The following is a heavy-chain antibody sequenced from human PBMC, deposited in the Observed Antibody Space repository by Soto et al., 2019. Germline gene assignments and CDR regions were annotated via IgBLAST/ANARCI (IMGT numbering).Heavy chain of an antibody. CDR2: ISYDGSNK. CDR1: GFTFSSYG. D-gene: IGHD3-10*01. Sequence: GGSLRLSCAASGFTFSSYGMHWVRQAPGKGLEWVAVISYDGSNKYYADSVKGRFTISRDNSKNTLYLQMNSLRAEDTAVYYCAKERTSSGSYYYYYYYGMDVWGQGTTVTGSS. J-gene: IGHJ6*02. CDR3: AKERTSSGSYYYYYYYGMDV. V-gene: IGHV3-30*18.